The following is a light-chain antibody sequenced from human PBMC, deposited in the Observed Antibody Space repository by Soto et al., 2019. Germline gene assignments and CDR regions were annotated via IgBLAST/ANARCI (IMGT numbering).Light chain of an antibody. J-gene: IGKJ2*01. CDR2: MAS. Sequence: DIQMTQSPSTLSASVGDRVTITCRASQSISSWLAWYQQKPGKAPKLLIYMASSLESGVPSRFSGSGSGTEFTLTISSLQPDDFASYYCQHYKCYSLYTFGQGTKLEIK. V-gene: IGKV1-5*03. CDR3: QHYKCYSLYT. CDR1: QSISSW.